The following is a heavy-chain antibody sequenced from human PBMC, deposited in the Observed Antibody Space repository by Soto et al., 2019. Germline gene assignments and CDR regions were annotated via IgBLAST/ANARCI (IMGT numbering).Heavy chain of an antibody. Sequence: GGALRLSCEASGFSFSSYGMHWVRQAPGKGLEWVAVIWYDGSNKYYGDSVKGRFTISRDNSKNTVYLQMNSLRVDDTAVYYCARPPEGAGSPADYYYRLGVWGQGTPVTVYS. CDR2: IWYDGSNK. D-gene: IGHD6-13*01. CDR3: ARPPEGAGSPADYYYRLGV. J-gene: IGHJ6*02. CDR1: GFSFSSYG. V-gene: IGHV3-33*01.